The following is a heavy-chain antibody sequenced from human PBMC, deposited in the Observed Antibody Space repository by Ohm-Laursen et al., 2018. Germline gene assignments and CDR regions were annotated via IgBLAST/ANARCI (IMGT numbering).Heavy chain of an antibody. J-gene: IGHJ4*02. D-gene: IGHD3-9*01. CDR3: ARVGGYYDILTGPLDY. V-gene: IGHV3-30*03. CDR1: GFSFSNYG. CDR2: ISYDGSNK. Sequence: SLRLSCTASGFSFSNYGMHWVRQAPGKGLEWVAVISYDGSNKYYADSVKGRFTISRDNSKNTVYLQMNGLRVDDTAVYFCARVGGYYDILTGPLDYWGQGTLVTVSS.